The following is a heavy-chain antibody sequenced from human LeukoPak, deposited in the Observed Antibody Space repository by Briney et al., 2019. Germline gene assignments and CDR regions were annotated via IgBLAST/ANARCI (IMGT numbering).Heavy chain of an antibody. CDR2: ISAYNGNT. CDR1: GYTFTSYG. D-gene: IGHD3-10*01. CDR3: ARDLLWFGEFSRGYFDY. J-gene: IGHJ4*02. Sequence: ASVKVSCKASGYTFTSYGISWVRQAPGQGLEWMGWISAYNGNTNYAQKLQGRVTMTTDTSTSTAYMELRSLRSDDTAVYYCARDLLWFGEFSRGYFDYWGQGTLVTVSS. V-gene: IGHV1-18*01.